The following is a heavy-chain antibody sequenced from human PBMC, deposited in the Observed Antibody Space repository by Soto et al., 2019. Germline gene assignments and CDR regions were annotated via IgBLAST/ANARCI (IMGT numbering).Heavy chain of an antibody. CDR3: TWSGRSWFAS. J-gene: IGHJ5*01. D-gene: IGHD1-26*01. CDR2: IKSGGPT. Sequence: EVNLVESGGGLVKPGGSLRLSCTASGLIFRDAWMSWVRQAPGKGLEWVGRIKSGGPTDYAAPVKGRFTISRDDSKNTVYLQMDSLKSDYTAVYFCTWSGRSWFASWGQGTLVTVSS. V-gene: IGHV3-15*01. CDR1: GLIFRDAW.